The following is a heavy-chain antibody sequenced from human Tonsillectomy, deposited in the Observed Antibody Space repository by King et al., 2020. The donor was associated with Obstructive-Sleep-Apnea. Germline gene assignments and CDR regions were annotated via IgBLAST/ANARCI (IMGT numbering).Heavy chain of an antibody. V-gene: IGHV3-49*03. CDR3: VRASGATRGDY. D-gene: IGHD4-23*01. Sequence: EVQLVESGGDLVQPGRSLRLSCTASGFTFGDYAMSWFRQAPGKGLEWVGCIRSKLYGGTTEYAASVKGRFIISRDDSRRSAFLQMNSLKTEDTAVYYCVRASGATRGDYWGQGTLVTVSS. J-gene: IGHJ4*02. CDR2: IRSKLYGGTT. CDR1: GFTFGDYA.